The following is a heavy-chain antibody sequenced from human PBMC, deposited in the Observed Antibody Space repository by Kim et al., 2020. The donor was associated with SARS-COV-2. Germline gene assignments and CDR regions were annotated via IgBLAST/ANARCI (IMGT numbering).Heavy chain of an antibody. D-gene: IGHD3-22*01. J-gene: IGHJ4*02. CDR2: IYYSGST. Sequence: SETLSLTCTVSGGSISSYYWSWIRQPPGKGLEWIGYIYYSGSTNYNPSLKSRVTISVDTSKNQFSLKLSSVTAADTAVYYCARVTGWAPLGYYYDSSGSVGFDYWGQGTLVTVSS. CDR1: GGSISSYY. CDR3: ARVTGWAPLGYYYDSSGSVGFDY. V-gene: IGHV4-59*13.